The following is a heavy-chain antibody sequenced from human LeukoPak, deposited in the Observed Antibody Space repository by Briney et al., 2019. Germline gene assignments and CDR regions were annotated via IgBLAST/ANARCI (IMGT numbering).Heavy chain of an antibody. J-gene: IGHJ4*02. CDR3: AHEAYNYDTYLGY. CDR2: INHSGST. D-gene: IGHD1-1*01. Sequence: PSETLSLTCAVYGGSFSGYYWSWIRQPPGKGLEWIGEINHSGSTNYNPSLKSRVTISVDTYKNQFSLKLSSVTAADTAVYYCAHEAYNYDTYLGYWGQGTLVTVSS. V-gene: IGHV4-34*01. CDR1: GGSFSGYY.